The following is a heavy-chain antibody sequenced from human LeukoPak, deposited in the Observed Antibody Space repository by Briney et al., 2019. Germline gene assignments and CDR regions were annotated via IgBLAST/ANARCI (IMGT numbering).Heavy chain of an antibody. CDR3: AMPSRWIYYGDYYYGMDV. CDR1: GYSFTSYW. CDR2: IYPGDSDT. D-gene: IGHD4-17*01. V-gene: IGHV5-51*01. Sequence: GESLKISCKGSGYSFTSYWIGWVRQMPGKGLEWMGIIYPGDSDTRYSPSFQGQVTISADKSISTAYLQWSSLKASDTAMYYCAMPSRWIYYGDYYYGMDVWGQGTTVTVSS. J-gene: IGHJ6*02.